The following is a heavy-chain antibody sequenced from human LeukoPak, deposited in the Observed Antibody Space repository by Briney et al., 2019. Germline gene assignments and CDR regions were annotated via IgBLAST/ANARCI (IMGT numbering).Heavy chain of an antibody. CDR2: IYYSGST. CDR1: GGYISSYY. Sequence: SQTLSLTCTVSGGYISSYYWSWIRQPPGKGLEWIGYIYYSGSTMYNPSLKSRVTISVDTSKNQFSLKLRSVIAADTAVYFCARLSRRYGSGSFDYWGQGTLVTVSS. J-gene: IGHJ4*02. V-gene: IGHV4-59*08. CDR3: ARLSRRYGSGSFDY. D-gene: IGHD3-10*01.